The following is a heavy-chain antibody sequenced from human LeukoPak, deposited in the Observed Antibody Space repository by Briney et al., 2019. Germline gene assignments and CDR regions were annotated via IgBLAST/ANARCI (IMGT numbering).Heavy chain of an antibody. V-gene: IGHV4-30-4*01. J-gene: IGHJ5*02. Sequence: SETLSLTCTVSGGSISSGDYYWSWIRQPPGKGLEWIGYISDSGRTYYNPSLKSQVTLSVATSKNEFSLRLSSVTAADTAVYYCARRLGYCSGGSCYGGYWFDPWGQGTLVTVSS. CDR3: ARRLGYCSGGSCYGGYWFDP. CDR2: ISDSGRT. D-gene: IGHD2-15*01. CDR1: GGSISSGDYY.